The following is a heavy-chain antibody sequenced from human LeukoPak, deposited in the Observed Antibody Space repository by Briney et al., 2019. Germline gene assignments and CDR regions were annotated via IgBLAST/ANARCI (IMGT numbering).Heavy chain of an antibody. Sequence: GGSLRLSCAASGFTFSSYGMHWVRQAPGKGLEWVAVISYDGSNKYYADSVKGRFTISRDNSKNTLYLQMNSLRADDTAVYYCAKVSDSSGWYXXXYWGXXTLXTVSS. CDR2: ISYDGSNK. J-gene: IGHJ4*01. CDR1: GFTFSSYG. V-gene: IGHV3-30*18. CDR3: AKVSDSSGWYXXXY. D-gene: IGHD6-19*01.